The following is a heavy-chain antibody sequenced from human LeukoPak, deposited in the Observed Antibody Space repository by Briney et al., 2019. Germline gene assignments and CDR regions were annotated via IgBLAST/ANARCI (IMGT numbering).Heavy chain of an antibody. D-gene: IGHD6-13*01. V-gene: IGHV3-15*01. CDR3: TTVAAAGMTDY. Sequence: GGSLRLSCVVSGFTFSNAWMSWVRQAPGKGLEGVGRIKSKTDGGTTDYAAPVKGRFSISRDDSKNTLYLQMNSLKTEDTAVYYCTTVAAAGMTDYWGQGTLVTVSS. J-gene: IGHJ4*02. CDR2: IKSKTDGGTT. CDR1: GFTFSNAW.